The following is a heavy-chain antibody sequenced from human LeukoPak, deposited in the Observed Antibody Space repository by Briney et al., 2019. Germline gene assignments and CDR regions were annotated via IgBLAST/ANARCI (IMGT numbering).Heavy chain of an antibody. D-gene: IGHD2/OR15-2a*01. V-gene: IGHV3-23*01. CDR2: SGSGDST. CDR1: GFTFSNYA. J-gene: IGHJ4*02. Sequence: PGGSLRLSCAASGFTFSNYAMRWVRQAPGKGLEWVSGSGSGDSTYYADSVKGRFTISRDNSKNTLYLQMNSLKSEDTAVYYCTSTLGYWGQGTLVTVSS. CDR3: TSTLGY.